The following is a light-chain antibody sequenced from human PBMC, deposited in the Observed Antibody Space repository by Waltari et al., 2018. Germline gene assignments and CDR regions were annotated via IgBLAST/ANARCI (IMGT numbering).Light chain of an antibody. Sequence: DIQMTQSPATLSASVGDRVTISCRASQSISSWLAWYQQKPGKAPKIRCFKASFLESGVPSRFSGSGSGTEFSLTISSLQPEDFATYYCQQYDDFPFTFGQGTKVEVK. CDR1: QSISSW. CDR2: KAS. V-gene: IGKV1-5*03. J-gene: IGKJ2*01. CDR3: QQYDDFPFT.